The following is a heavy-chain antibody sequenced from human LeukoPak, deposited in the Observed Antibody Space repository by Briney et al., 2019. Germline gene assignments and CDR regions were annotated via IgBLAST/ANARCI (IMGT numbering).Heavy chain of an antibody. D-gene: IGHD3-3*01. CDR3: ARESRVLRFLEWSRGIYDY. Sequence: PGRSLRLSCAASGFTFSSYGMHWVRQAPGKGLEWVAVIWYDGSNKYYADSVKGRFTISRDNSKNTLYLQMNSLRAEDTAVYYCARESRVLRFLEWSRGIYDYWGQGTLVTVSS. CDR1: GFTFSSYG. CDR2: IWYDGSNK. J-gene: IGHJ4*02. V-gene: IGHV3-33*01.